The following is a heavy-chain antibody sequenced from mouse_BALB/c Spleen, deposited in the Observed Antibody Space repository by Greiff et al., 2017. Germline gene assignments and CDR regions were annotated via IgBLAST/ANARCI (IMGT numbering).Heavy chain of an antibody. CDR3: ARQKDGYLDY. CDR1: GFTFSSYY. D-gene: IGHD2-3*01. J-gene: IGHJ2*01. V-gene: IGHV5-6-2*01. Sequence: EVMLVESGGGLVKPGGSLKLSCAASGFTFSSYYMSWVRQTPEKRLELVAAINSNGGSTYYPDTVKGRFTISRDNAKNTLYLQMSSLKSEDTALYYCARQKDGYLDYWGQGTTLTVSS. CDR2: INSNGGST.